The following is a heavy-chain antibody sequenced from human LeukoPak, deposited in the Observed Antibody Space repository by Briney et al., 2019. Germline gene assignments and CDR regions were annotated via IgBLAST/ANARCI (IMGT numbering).Heavy chain of an antibody. J-gene: IGHJ3*02. CDR1: GYSISDYW. V-gene: IGHV3-74*01. CDR3: AREGVACVSSSCYVVAFDI. Sequence: GGSLRLSCAASGYSISDYWMHWVRQAPGKGPIWVSRIKSDGSHTAYADSVKGRFTISRDNAKNTLSLQMNNLRAEDTAVYYCAREGVACVSSSCYVVAFDIWGLGTMVTVSS. D-gene: IGHD2-2*01. CDR2: IKSDGSHT.